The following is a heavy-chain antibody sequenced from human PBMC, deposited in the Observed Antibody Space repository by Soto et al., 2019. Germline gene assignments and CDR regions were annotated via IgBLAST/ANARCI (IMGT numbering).Heavy chain of an antibody. CDR1: GFTFSSYG. J-gene: IGHJ3*02. Sequence: QVQLVESGGGVVQPGRSLRLSCAASGFTFSSYGMHWVRQAPGKGLEWVAVISYDGSNKYYADYVNGRFTISRDNSKNTLYLQMNSLRAEDTAVYYCAKDLWFGEAGAFDIWGQGTMVTVSS. CDR2: ISYDGSNK. CDR3: AKDLWFGEAGAFDI. D-gene: IGHD3-10*01. V-gene: IGHV3-30*18.